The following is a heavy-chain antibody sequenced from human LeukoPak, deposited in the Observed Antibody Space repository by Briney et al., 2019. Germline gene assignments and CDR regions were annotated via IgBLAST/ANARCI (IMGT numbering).Heavy chain of an antibody. J-gene: IGHJ4*02. CDR3: ARDSGGWYYFDY. V-gene: IGHV3-21*01. Sequence: RTGGSLRLSCAASGFTFSSYSMNWVRQAPGKGLEWVSSISSSSSYIYYADSVKGRFTISRDNAKNSLYLQMNSLRAEDTAVYYCARDSGGWYYFDYWGQGTLVTVSS. CDR2: ISSSSSYI. CDR1: GFTFSSYS. D-gene: IGHD6-19*01.